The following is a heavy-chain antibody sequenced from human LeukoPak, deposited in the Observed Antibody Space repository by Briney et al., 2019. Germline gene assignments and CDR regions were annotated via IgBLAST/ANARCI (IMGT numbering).Heavy chain of an antibody. J-gene: IGHJ4*02. CDR3: ARDRYGGSHGGDFDY. D-gene: IGHD1-26*01. CDR2: INPSGGST. CDR1: GYTFTGYY. V-gene: IGHV1-46*01. Sequence: GASVKVSCKASGYTFTGYYMHWVRQAPGQGLEWMGIINPSGGSTSYAQKFQGRVTMTRDTSTSTVYMELSSLRSEDTAVYYCARDRYGGSHGGDFDYWGQGTLVTVSS.